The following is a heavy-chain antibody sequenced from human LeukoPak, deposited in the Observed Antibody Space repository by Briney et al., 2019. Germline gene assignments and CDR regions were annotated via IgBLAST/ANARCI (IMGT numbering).Heavy chain of an antibody. V-gene: IGHV5-51*01. CDR3: ARPGSDYSAHDAFDI. Sequence: GESLKISCKGSGYTFTTYSVGGVRQMPGKGLEGMGIIYPVDSDTTYRTSFHGQLTISAENSISTAYTQWSSLKASATATYYCARPGSDYSAHDAFDIWGQGTMVTVSS. CDR2: IYPVDSDT. J-gene: IGHJ3*02. CDR1: GYTFTTYS. D-gene: IGHD3-22*01.